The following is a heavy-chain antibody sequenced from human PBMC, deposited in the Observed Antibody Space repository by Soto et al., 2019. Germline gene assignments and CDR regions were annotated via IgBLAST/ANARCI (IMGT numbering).Heavy chain of an antibody. D-gene: IGHD4-17*01. Sequence: SETLSLTCTVSRDSISSSSYYWGWIRQPPGKGLEWIGNIYYTGITHYNPSLKSRVTISLDTSNNQFSLKLNSVTAADTAVYYCARAHYGDYGYGMDVWGQGTTVTV. CDR3: ARAHYGDYGYGMDV. CDR2: IYYTGIT. J-gene: IGHJ6*02. V-gene: IGHV4-39*07. CDR1: RDSISSSSYY.